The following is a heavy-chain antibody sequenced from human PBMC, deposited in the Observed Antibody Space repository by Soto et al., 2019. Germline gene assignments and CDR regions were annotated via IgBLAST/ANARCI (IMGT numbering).Heavy chain of an antibody. D-gene: IGHD3-22*01. CDR1: GGTFSSYA. V-gene: IGHV1-69*13. CDR3: ARVVNYYDSSGYNDAFDI. J-gene: IGHJ3*02. CDR2: IIPIFGTA. Sequence: GASVKVSCKASGGTFSSYAISWVRQAPGQGLEWMGGIIPIFGTANYAQKFQGRVTITADESTSTAYMELSSLRSEDTAVYYCARVVNYYDSSGYNDAFDIWGQGTMVTVAS.